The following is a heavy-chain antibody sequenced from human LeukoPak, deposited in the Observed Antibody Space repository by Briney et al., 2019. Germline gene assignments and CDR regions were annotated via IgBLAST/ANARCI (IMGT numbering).Heavy chain of an antibody. CDR1: GYTFTSYY. D-gene: IGHD3-3*01. Sequence: ASVKVSCKASGYTFTSYYMHWVRQAPGQGLEWMGIINPSGGSTSYAQKFQGRVTISVDTSKNQFSLKLSSVTAADTAVYYCARAGATYYDFWRFSDWGQGTLVTVSS. CDR2: INPSGGST. V-gene: IGHV1-46*01. CDR3: ARAGATYYDFWRFSD. J-gene: IGHJ4*02.